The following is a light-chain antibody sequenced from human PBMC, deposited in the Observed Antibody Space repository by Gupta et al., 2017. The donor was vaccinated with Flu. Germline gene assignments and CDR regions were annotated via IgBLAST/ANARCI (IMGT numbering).Light chain of an antibody. CDR3: QQTYTTPRT. CDR2: STS. V-gene: IGKV1-39*01. CDR1: QSIALH. Sequence: GDRIASTGRASQSIALHVNWYQQKPGKAPHLLIHSTSALHTGVPSRFNGSGAWSEFTLTINSLQPEDFATYYCQQTYTTPRTFGQGTKVEIK. J-gene: IGKJ1*01.